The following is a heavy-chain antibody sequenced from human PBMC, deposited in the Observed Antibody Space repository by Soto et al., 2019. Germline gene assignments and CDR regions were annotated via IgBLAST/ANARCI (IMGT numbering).Heavy chain of an antibody. V-gene: IGHV5-51*01. J-gene: IGHJ6*02. CDR1: GYIFTDHC. D-gene: IGHD2-21*02. CDR2: ICSGYSNI. CDR3: ARRHYCCADCTINPGYYYGMDV. Sequence: EVQVVQSGAEVKEPGESLKISCKGSGYIFTDHCIVWVRQMAGKGMEWVGIICSGYSNIIYSPSVQGQVTISSGMSIFTAYLSGSTVKASDTGIYYCARRHYCCADCTINPGYYYGMDVWGQWTTVTVSS.